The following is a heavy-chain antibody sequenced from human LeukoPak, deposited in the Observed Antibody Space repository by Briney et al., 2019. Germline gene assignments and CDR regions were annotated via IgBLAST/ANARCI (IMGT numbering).Heavy chain of an antibody. Sequence: GGSLRLSCAASGFTFSSYAMSWVRQAPGKGLEWVSAISGSDGSTYYADSVKGRFTISRDNSKNTLYLQMSSLTTEDTAVYYCARDQGYCSGGSCYTLYYFDYWGQGTLVTVSS. CDR2: ISGSDGST. V-gene: IGHV3-23*01. CDR1: GFTFSSYA. CDR3: ARDQGYCSGGSCYTLYYFDY. D-gene: IGHD2-15*01. J-gene: IGHJ4*02.